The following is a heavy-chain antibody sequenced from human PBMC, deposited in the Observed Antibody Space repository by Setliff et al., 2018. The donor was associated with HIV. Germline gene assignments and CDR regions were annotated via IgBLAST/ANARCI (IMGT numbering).Heavy chain of an antibody. D-gene: IGHD3-22*01. CDR3: ARSALNYYDSRGCLRGGDVS. CDR2: IYSGGST. Sequence: GGSLRLSCAASGFTVSSNYMSWVRQAPGKGLEWVSVIYSGGSTYYADSVKGRSTISRDNSKNTRYLQMNSLRAEDTAVYYCARSALNYYDSRGCLRGGDVSWGQGTLVTVSS. V-gene: IGHV3-66*02. CDR1: GFTVSSNY. J-gene: IGHJ5*02.